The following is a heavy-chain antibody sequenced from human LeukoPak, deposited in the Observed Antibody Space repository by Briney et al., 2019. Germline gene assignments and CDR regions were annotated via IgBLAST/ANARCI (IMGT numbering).Heavy chain of an antibody. J-gene: IGHJ4*02. CDR3: AKDGQYSSSSPYYFDY. D-gene: IGHD6-6*01. V-gene: IGHV3-30*18. CDR2: MSKDGATI. CDR1: GFTFSRHG. Sequence: GGSLRLSCAASGFTFSRHGMHWARHAPGKGLKWVAGMSKDGATIRYEGSVEGRFTISRDNSKNTVYLQMNSLRAEDTAVYYCAKDGQYSSSSPYYFDYWGQGTLVTVSS.